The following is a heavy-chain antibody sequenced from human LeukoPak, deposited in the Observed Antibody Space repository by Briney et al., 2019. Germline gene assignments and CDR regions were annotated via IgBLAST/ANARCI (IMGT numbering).Heavy chain of an antibody. D-gene: IGHD3-10*01. Sequence: GGSLRLSCVVSGFIVNSDGMHWVRQAPGKGLEWVAVLSSDGSNKYYADSVKGRFTISRDISKNTLYLQMNSLRADDTALYYCAKESLYYDFDYWGQGTLVTVSS. CDR1: GFIVNSDG. V-gene: IGHV3-30*18. CDR2: LSSDGSNK. CDR3: AKESLYYDFDY. J-gene: IGHJ4*02.